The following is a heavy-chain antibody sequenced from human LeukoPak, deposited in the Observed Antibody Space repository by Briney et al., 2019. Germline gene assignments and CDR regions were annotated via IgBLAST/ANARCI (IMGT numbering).Heavy chain of an antibody. D-gene: IGHD3-22*01. CDR2: ISGSGGST. J-gene: IGHJ4*02. Sequence: GGSLRLSCAASGFTVSSNYMSWVRQAPGKGLEWVSAISGSGGSTYYADSVKGRFTISRDNSKNTLYLQMNSLRAEDTAVYYCAKDGTDSSGYYWGAGFDYWGQGTLVTVSS. CDR3: AKDGTDSSGYYWGAGFDY. V-gene: IGHV3-23*01. CDR1: GFTVSSNY.